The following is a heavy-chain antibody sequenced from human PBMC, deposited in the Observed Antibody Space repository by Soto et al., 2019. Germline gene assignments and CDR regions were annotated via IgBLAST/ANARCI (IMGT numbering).Heavy chain of an antibody. Sequence: PSETLSLTCTVSGGSISSYYWSWIRQPPGKGLEWIGYIYYSGSTNYNPSLKSRVTISVDTSKNQFSLKLSSVTAADTAVYYCARVGYSSGWSNYGMDVWRQGTTVTVSS. CDR1: GGSISSYY. J-gene: IGHJ6*02. CDR2: IYYSGST. CDR3: ARVGYSSGWSNYGMDV. V-gene: IGHV4-59*01. D-gene: IGHD6-19*01.